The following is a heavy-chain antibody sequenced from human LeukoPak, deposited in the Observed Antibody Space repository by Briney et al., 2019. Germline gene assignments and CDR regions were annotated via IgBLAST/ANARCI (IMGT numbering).Heavy chain of an antibody. CDR3: AREDNRELVDY. V-gene: IGHV4-38-2*02. J-gene: IGHJ4*02. D-gene: IGHD1-14*01. Sequence: SETLSLTCAVSGYSFSSGYYWGWIRQPPGKGLEWIGSIYHSGSTYYNPSLKSRVTISVDTSKNQFSLKLSSVTAADTAVYYCAREDNRELVDYWGQGTLVTVSS. CDR1: GYSFSSGYY. CDR2: IYHSGST.